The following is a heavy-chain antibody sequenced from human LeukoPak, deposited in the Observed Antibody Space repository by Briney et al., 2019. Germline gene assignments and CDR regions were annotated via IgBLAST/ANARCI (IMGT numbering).Heavy chain of an antibody. D-gene: IGHD2-15*01. Sequence: GGSLRLSCAASGFTFSSYAMSWVRQAPGKGLEWVSTLSGSGTSTSYADSVKGRFTISRDNSKNTLYLQMNSLRAEDTARYYCAKQKGYCSGGSCYYSDYWGQGTLVTVSS. CDR3: AKQKGYCSGGSCYYSDY. J-gene: IGHJ4*02. V-gene: IGHV3-23*01. CDR1: GFTFSSYA. CDR2: LSGSGTST.